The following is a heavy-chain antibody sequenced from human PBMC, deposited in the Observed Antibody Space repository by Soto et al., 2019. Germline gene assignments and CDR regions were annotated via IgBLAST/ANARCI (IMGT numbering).Heavy chain of an antibody. CDR2: ISGSGGST. J-gene: IGHJ4*02. Sequence: PGGSLRLSCAASGFPFSSYAMSWVRQAPGKGLEWVSAISGSGGSTYYADSVKGRFTISRDNSKNTLYLQMNSLRAEDTAVYYCAKRPSKVFQEAYYYDSSGPGFDYWGQGTLVTVSS. V-gene: IGHV3-23*01. CDR1: GFPFSSYA. CDR3: AKRPSKVFQEAYYYDSSGPGFDY. D-gene: IGHD3-22*01.